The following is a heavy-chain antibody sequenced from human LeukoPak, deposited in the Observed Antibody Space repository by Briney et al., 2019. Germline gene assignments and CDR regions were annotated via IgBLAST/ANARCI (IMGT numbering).Heavy chain of an antibody. V-gene: IGHV3-11*06. CDR1: GFTFSDYY. Sequence: PGGPLRLSCAASGFTFSDYYMSWIRQAPGKGLEWVSYISSSRCYTNYADSVKGRFTISRDNAKNSLYLQTNSLSGEDTAVYYCARDSRTIVVPDYFDTWGQGTLVTVSS. CDR2: ISSSRCYT. D-gene: IGHD2-21*01. J-gene: IGHJ4*02. CDR3: ARDSRTIVVPDYFDT.